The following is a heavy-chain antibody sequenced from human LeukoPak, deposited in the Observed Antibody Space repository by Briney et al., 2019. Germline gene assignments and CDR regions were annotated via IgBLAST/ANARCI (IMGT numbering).Heavy chain of an antibody. CDR1: GYSFTNYW. CDR3: ARQTTPYSSSSPFDY. J-gene: IGHJ4*02. Sequence: GESLKISCKGSGYSFTNYWIGWVRLMPGKGLEWMGIIYPGDSDTRYSPSFQGQVTISADKSISTAYLQWSSLKASDTAMYYCARQTTPYSSSSPFDYWGQGTPVTVSS. V-gene: IGHV5-51*01. D-gene: IGHD6-6*01. CDR2: IYPGDSDT.